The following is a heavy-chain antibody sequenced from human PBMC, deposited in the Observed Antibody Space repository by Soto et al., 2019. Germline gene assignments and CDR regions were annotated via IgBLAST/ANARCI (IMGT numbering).Heavy chain of an antibody. D-gene: IGHD2-21*01. J-gene: IGHJ5*02. CDR2: FIPSFPAP. Sequence: VQFVQSGAELKKPGSSVRVSCRASGGTIKTYTLSWVRQAHGQGLEWMGAFIPSFPAPNFAQRFKGRLTLTADESTNTGFMELSGLRPEDTALYFCATGEVVPSFPNWLDTWGQGTHVIVSS. CDR1: GGTIKTYT. CDR3: ATGEVVPSFPNWLDT. V-gene: IGHV1-69*12.